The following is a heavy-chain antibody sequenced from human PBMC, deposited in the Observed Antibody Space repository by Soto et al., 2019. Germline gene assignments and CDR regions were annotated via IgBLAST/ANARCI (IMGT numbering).Heavy chain of an antibody. CDR2: IIPITDTP. CDR1: GGTFSSHA. V-gene: IGHV1-69*06. CDR3: ARGNKGPGHYGPGSQGWYGP. D-gene: IGHD3-10*01. Sequence: QVQLVQSGAEVKKPGSSVKVSCKASGGTFSSHAINWLRQAPGQGLEWMGVIIPITDTPNNAEKFQGRVTITADKATTTVYMELSSLILEDTAMYYCARGNKGPGHYGPGSQGWYGPWGQGTLVTVSS. J-gene: IGHJ5*02.